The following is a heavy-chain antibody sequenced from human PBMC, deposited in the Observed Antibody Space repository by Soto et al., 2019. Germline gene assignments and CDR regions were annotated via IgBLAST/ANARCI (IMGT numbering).Heavy chain of an antibody. J-gene: IGHJ6*03. V-gene: IGHV4-59*01. CDR2: IYYSGST. D-gene: IGHD4-17*01. CDR3: ARDQDYGDYNYYMDV. CDR1: GGSISSYY. Sequence: SETLSLTCTVSGGSISSYYWSWIRQPPGKGLEWIGYIYYSGSTNYNPSLKSRVTISVDTSKNQFSLKLSSVTAADTAVYYCARDQDYGDYNYYMDVWGKGTTVTVSS.